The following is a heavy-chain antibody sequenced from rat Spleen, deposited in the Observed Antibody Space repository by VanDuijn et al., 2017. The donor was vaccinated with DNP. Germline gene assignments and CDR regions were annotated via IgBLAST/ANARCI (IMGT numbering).Heavy chain of an antibody. CDR3: ARAPYNNYFDY. Sequence: QVQLKESGPGLVQPSQTLSLTCTVSGFSLTNYHVHWVRQPSGKGLEWMGVIWTGGGTQYNSALKSRLIISKDTSKSQVFLKINSLQTEDTATYYCARAPYNNYFDYWGQGVMVTVSS. D-gene: IGHD1-10*01. V-gene: IGHV2-30*01. J-gene: IGHJ2*01. CDR1: GFSLTNYH. CDR2: IWTGGGT.